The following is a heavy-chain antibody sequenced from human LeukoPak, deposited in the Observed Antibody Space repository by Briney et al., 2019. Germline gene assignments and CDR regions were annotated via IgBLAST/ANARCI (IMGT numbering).Heavy chain of an antibody. J-gene: IGHJ5*02. Sequence: GGSLRLSCVASGITFSGSGMHWVRQAPGKGLEWVAFIQYDESSKYYADSVKGRFTISRDNSKNTLYLQMNSLRAEDTAVYYCAKNAGLGYCSSTSCPIDPWGQGTLVTVSS. CDR2: IQYDESSK. V-gene: IGHV3-30*02. CDR3: AKNAGLGYCSSTSCPIDP. CDR1: GITFSGSG. D-gene: IGHD2-2*01.